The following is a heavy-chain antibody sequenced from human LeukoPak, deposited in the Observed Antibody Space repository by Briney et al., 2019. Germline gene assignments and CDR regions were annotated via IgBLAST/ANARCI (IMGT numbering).Heavy chain of an antibody. D-gene: IGHD1-14*01. Sequence: GGSLRLSCAASGFTFSSYSMNWVRQAPGKGLGWVSSISSSSSSYIYYADSVKGRFTISRDNAKNSLYLQMNSLRAEDTAVYYCARVLRYNRDMNYGMDVWGQGTTVTVSS. CDR2: ISSSSSSYI. CDR1: GFTFSSYS. J-gene: IGHJ6*02. V-gene: IGHV3-21*01. CDR3: ARVLRYNRDMNYGMDV.